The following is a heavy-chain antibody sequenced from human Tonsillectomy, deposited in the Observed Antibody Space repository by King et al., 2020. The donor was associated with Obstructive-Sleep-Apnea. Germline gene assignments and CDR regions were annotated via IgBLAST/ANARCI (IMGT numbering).Heavy chain of an antibody. J-gene: IGHJ3*02. D-gene: IGHD2-15*01. CDR2: IYYTGST. Sequence: QLQESGPGLVKPSQTLSLTCTVSGGSISSGGYHWTWIRQHPGKGLEWIGYIYYTGSTYYNPSLKSRVTISVDASRDQFSLKLSSVTAADTAVYYCAGGRGEMGGYCRTGSWRARDDAFDIWGQGTMVTVSS. CDR3: AGGRGEMGGYCRTGSWRARDDAFDI. CDR1: GGSISSGGYH. V-gene: IGHV4-31*03.